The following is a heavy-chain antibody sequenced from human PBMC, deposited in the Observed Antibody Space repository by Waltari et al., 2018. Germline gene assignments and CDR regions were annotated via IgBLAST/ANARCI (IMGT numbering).Heavy chain of an antibody. V-gene: IGHV3-23*03. CDR1: GFTFSSYA. D-gene: IGHD3-10*01. Sequence: EVQLLESGGGLVQPGGSLRLSCAASGFTFSSYAMSWVRQAPGKGLEWVSVIYSGGSTYYADSVKGRFTISRDNSKNTLYLQMNSLRAEDTAVYYCAKDQGPMVRGVPPFIWGQGTMVTVSS. J-gene: IGHJ3*02. CDR2: IYSGGST. CDR3: AKDQGPMVRGVPPFI.